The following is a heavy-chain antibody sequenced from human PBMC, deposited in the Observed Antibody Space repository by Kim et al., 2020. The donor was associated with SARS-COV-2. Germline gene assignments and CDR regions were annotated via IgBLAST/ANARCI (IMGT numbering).Heavy chain of an antibody. D-gene: IGHD3-16*01. CDR2: IKPDGSDE. J-gene: IGHJ4*02. CDR1: GFSFSSFY. Sequence: GGSLRLSCAASGFSFSSFYMHWVRQAPGKGLESVANIKPDGSDEKYVESVKGRFTISRDNGKNSLSLQMNSLRAEDTAVYYCARGGGAYWGQGTLVTVSP. V-gene: IGHV3-7*01. CDR3: ARGGGAY.